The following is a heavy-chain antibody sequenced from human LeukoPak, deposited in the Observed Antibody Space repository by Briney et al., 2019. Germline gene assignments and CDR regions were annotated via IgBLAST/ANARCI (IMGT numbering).Heavy chain of an antibody. V-gene: IGHV3-7*01. Sequence: PGGSLRLSCAASGFTFSSYWMSWVCQAPGKGREWVANIKQDGSEKYYVDSVKGRFTISRDNTKNSLYLQMNTLRAEDTAVYYCARNIPVTRWGYWGQGTLVTVSS. CDR1: GFTFSSYW. CDR2: IKQDGSEK. CDR3: ARNIPVTRWGY. J-gene: IGHJ4*02. D-gene: IGHD2-21*01.